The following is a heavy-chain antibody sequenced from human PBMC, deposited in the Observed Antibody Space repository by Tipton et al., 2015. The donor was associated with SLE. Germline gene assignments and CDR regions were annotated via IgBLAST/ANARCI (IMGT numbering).Heavy chain of an antibody. CDR1: GGSFSDNY. D-gene: IGHD5-18*01. CDR2: INHSGST. J-gene: IGHJ4*02. V-gene: IGHV4-34*01. CDR3: VRAGLWLTFFDY. Sequence: TLSLTCAVYGGSFSDNYWSWIRQPPGKGLEWIGEINHSGSTNYNPSLASRLTISVDTSKNHFSLKLSSVTAADTAVYYCVRAGLWLTFFDYWGQGTLVTVSS.